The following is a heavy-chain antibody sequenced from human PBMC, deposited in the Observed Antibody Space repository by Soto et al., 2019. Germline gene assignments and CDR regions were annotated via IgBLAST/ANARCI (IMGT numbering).Heavy chain of an antibody. CDR2: INASSGNT. D-gene: IGHD3-9*01. CDR3: ARDPYVLRYFDWTKYYYGMDV. V-gene: IGHV1-46*01. Sequence: GASVKVSCKASGYSFTSYYMHWVRQAPGQGLEWMGIINASSGNTNYAQKFQGRVTITRDTSASTAYMELSSLRSEDTAVYYCARDPYVLRYFDWTKYYYGMDVWGQGTTVTVSS. CDR1: GYSFTSYY. J-gene: IGHJ6*02.